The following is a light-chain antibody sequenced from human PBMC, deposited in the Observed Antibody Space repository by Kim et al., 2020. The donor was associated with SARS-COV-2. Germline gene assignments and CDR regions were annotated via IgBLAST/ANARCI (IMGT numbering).Light chain of an antibody. V-gene: IGKV1-5*03. J-gene: IGKJ2*01. Sequence: DIQMTQSPSTLCASVGDRITISCRASQSVGSWLAWYQQKPGKAPDLLIYKASTLEGGVPSRFSGSGSGTEFTLSISSLQPEDFATYYCQEYNSDSNTFGQGTKLEI. CDR1: QSVGSW. CDR3: QEYNSDSNT. CDR2: KAS.